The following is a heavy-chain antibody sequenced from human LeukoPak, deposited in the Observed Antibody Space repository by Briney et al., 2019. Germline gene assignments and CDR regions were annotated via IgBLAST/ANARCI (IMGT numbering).Heavy chain of an antibody. CDR3: AKGNYGEKIDY. D-gene: IGHD4-17*01. CDR2: ISASGGAT. V-gene: IGHV3-23*01. J-gene: IGHJ4*02. Sequence: GGSQTLSCAASGFTFLRHGMTWFRQAPGKGLEWVSGISASGGATYYADSVKGRFTISRDNSKNTLYLQTNSLKAEDAALYYCAKGNYGEKIDYWGPGTLVTVSS. CDR1: GFTFLRHG.